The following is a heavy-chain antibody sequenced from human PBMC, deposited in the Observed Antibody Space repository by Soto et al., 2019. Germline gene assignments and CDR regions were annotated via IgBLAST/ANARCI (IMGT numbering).Heavy chain of an antibody. Sequence: PSETLSLTCTVSGGSISSYYLSWIRQPPGKGLEWIGYIYYSGSTNYNPSLKSRVTISVDTSKNQFSLKLSSVTAADTAVYYCAGSDGRYWGQGTLVTVSS. CDR2: IYYSGST. V-gene: IGHV4-59*01. CDR3: AGSDGRY. CDR1: GGSISSYY. J-gene: IGHJ4*02.